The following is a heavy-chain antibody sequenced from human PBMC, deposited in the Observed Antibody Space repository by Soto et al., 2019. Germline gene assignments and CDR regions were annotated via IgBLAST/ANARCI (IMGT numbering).Heavy chain of an antibody. CDR1: GDSISSPNW. J-gene: IGHJ4*02. CDR3: AREGFDHRPDY. V-gene: IGHV4-4*02. CDR2: MFASGSS. Sequence: QVQLQESGPGLVKPSETLSLTCAVSGDSISSPNWWSWYRQTPGKGLELIGEMFASGSSNYNPSLNGRVTISLDTSKNHFSLKLTSLSAADTAIYYCAREGFDHRPDYWGQGIPVTVSS.